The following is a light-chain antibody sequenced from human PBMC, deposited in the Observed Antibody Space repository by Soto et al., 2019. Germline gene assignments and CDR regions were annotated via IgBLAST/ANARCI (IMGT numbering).Light chain of an antibody. CDR3: HHYGSSPTWT. J-gene: IGKJ1*01. CDR2: GAS. Sequence: EIVLTQSPGTLSLSPGERATLSCRASQSVSSNYLAWYQQKPGQAPRLLIYGASSRATGIPDRFSGSGSGTDFTLTISRLEAEDFAVYYCHHYGSSPTWTVGQGTKVEIK. V-gene: IGKV3-20*01. CDR1: QSVSSNY.